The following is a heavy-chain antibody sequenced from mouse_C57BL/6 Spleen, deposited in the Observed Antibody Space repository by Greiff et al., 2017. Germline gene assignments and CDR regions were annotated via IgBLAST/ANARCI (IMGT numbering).Heavy chain of an antibody. CDR3: ARGITAVVAYYYDY. CDR1: GYTFTTYP. J-gene: IGHJ2*01. V-gene: IGHV1-47*01. Sequence: VKLMESGAELVKPGASVKMSCKASGYTFTTYPIEWMKQNHGKSLEWIGNFHPYNDDTKYNEKFKGKATLTVEKSSSTVYLELSRLTSDDSAVYYCARGITAVVAYYYDYWGQGTTLTVSS. CDR2: FHPYNDDT. D-gene: IGHD1-1*01.